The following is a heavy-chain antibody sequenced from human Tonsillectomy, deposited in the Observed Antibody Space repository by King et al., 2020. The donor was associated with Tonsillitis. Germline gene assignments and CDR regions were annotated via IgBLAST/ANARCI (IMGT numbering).Heavy chain of an antibody. CDR2: IFPGDSET. Sequence: QLVQSGAEVKKPGESLKISCQGSGYSFSSYWITWLRQVPGKGLEWMGVIFPGDSETLYSPSFQGRVTISADKSVSTTYLQWTSLKASDTDMYYCARRFSFNGGKSDFWGQGTLVTVSS. V-gene: IGHV5-51*01. J-gene: IGHJ4*02. D-gene: IGHD2-8*01. CDR3: ARRFSFNGGKSDF. CDR1: GYSFSSYW.